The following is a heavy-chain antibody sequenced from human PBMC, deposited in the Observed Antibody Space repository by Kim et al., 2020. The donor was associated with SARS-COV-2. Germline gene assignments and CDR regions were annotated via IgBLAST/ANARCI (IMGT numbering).Heavy chain of an antibody. CDR2: T. J-gene: IGHJ4*02. V-gene: IGHV4-39*01. CDR3: ARQRRVLLPDY. Sequence: THYNPALRSRVTIYEATSKNQFSLQLSSVTAEDSAVYYCARQRRVLLPDYWVQGTLVTVSS. D-gene: IGHD6-19*01.